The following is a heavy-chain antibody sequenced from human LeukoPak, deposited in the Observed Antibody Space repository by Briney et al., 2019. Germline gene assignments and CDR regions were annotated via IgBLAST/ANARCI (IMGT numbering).Heavy chain of an antibody. V-gene: IGHV4-34*01. CDR3: ASLVGYGSTITNWFDP. D-gene: IGHD2-8*02. CDR1: GGSFSGYY. Sequence: SETLSLTCAVYGGSFSGYYWSWIRQPPGKGLEWIGEINHSGSTNYNPSLKSRVTISVDTSKNQFSLKLSSVTAADTAVYYCASLVGYGSTITNWFDPWGQGTLVTVPS. J-gene: IGHJ5*02. CDR2: INHSGST.